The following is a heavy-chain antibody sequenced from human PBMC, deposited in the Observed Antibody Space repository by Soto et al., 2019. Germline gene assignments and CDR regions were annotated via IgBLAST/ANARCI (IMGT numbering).Heavy chain of an antibody. CDR1: GFTFSNHW. Sequence: GGSLRLSCTASGFTFSNHWMTCVRQAPGKGLEWVANIKHDGSDTSYVDSVKGRFTISRDNAKNSLYLQMNSLRAEDTAVYYCARDNPGTYFDFWGQGAPVTVPS. V-gene: IGHV3-7*01. CDR2: IKHDGSDT. D-gene: IGHD1-7*01. J-gene: IGHJ4*02. CDR3: ARDNPGTYFDF.